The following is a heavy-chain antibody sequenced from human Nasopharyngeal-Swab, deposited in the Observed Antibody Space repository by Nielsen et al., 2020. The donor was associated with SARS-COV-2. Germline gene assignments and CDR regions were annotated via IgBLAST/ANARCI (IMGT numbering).Heavy chain of an antibody. J-gene: IGHJ6*02. CDR3: ARDGLDYDFWSAYFMDV. D-gene: IGHD3-3*01. CDR1: GFTFNNYN. Sequence: GESLKISCAASGFTFNNYNFNWVRQAPGKGLEWASSISSSSSSYIYYADSVKGRFTISRDNAKNSLYLQMNSLRAEDTAVYYCARDGLDYDFWSAYFMDVWGQGTTVTVSS. CDR2: ISSSSSSYI. V-gene: IGHV3-21*01.